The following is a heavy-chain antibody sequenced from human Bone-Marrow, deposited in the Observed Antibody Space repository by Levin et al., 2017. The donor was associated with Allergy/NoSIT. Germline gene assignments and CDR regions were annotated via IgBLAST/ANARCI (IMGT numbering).Heavy chain of an antibody. Sequence: GASVKVSCKASGYTFTNYHINWVRQAPGQGLEWMGWMNPKSGDTGYAQKFQGRVSLTRSISITTAYMELSSLRSEDTAVYYCARMDAHLGSCSGDGCSNWFDPWGQGTLVTVSS. CDR1: GYTFTNYH. CDR2: MNPKSGDT. CDR3: ARMDAHLGSCSGDGCSNWFDP. J-gene: IGHJ5*02. D-gene: IGHD2-15*01. V-gene: IGHV1-8*02.